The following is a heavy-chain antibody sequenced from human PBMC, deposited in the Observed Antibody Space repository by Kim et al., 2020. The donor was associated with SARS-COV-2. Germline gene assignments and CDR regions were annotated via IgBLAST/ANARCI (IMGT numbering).Heavy chain of an antibody. CDR1: GGTFSSYA. CDR3: AREKGYDFWSGYGAFDI. CDR2: IIPILGIA. J-gene: IGHJ3*02. D-gene: IGHD3-3*01. Sequence: SVKVSCKASGGTFSSYAISWVRQAPGQGLEWMGRIIPILGIANYAQKFQGRVTITADKSTSTVYMELSSLRSEDTAVYYCAREKGYDFWSGYGAFDIWGQGTMVTVSS. V-gene: IGHV1-69*04.